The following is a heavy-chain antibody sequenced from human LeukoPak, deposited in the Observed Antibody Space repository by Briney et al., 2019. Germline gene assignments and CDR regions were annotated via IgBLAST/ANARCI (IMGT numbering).Heavy chain of an antibody. Sequence: PSETLSLTCTVSGASINSYSWTWIRQPPGKGLEWIGYIYYSGSTNYNPSLKSRVTISVDTSKNQFSLKLSSVTAADTAVYYCARGWYGQSDYWGQGTLVTVSS. CDR1: GASINSYS. V-gene: IGHV4-59*01. J-gene: IGHJ4*02. D-gene: IGHD3-10*01. CDR2: IYYSGST. CDR3: ARGWYGQSDY.